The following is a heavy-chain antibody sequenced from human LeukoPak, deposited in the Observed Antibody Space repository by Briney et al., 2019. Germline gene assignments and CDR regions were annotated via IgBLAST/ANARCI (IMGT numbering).Heavy chain of an antibody. CDR2: IYTGGNT. CDR1: GFTVDSNY. D-gene: IGHD3-3*01. CDR3: ARGDDSGYYDYFDY. Sequence: AGGSLRLSCAASGFTVDSNYLSWVRQAPGKGLEWVSTIYTGGNTYYAASVKGRFTISRDFSKNTVFHHMNSLRAEDTAMYYCARGDDSGYYDYFDYWGQGALVTVSS. J-gene: IGHJ4*02. V-gene: IGHV3-53*01.